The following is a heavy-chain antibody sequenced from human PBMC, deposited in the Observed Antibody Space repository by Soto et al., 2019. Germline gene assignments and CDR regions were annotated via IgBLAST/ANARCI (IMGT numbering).Heavy chain of an antibody. Sequence: GGSLKLSCAASGFTLSSCVMSWVRQAPGKGLEWVSGIDVGGGGTYYADSVKGRFTISRDNSKNTLYLQMNSLRADDTAVYYCAKGPEKLVHGVFDYWGQGTLGTVSS. D-gene: IGHD6-6*01. V-gene: IGHV3-23*01. CDR1: GFTLSSCV. J-gene: IGHJ4*02. CDR2: IDVGGGGT. CDR3: AKGPEKLVHGVFDY.